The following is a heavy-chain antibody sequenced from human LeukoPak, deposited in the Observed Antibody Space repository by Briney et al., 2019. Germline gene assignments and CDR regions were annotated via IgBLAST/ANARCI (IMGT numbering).Heavy chain of an antibody. V-gene: IGHV1-2*02. J-gene: IGHJ4*02. Sequence: GASVKVSCKASGYTFTGYYMHWVRQAPGQGLEWMGWINPNSGGTNYAQKFQGRVTMTRDTSISTAYMELSRLRSDDTAVYYCARGDLGTMVRGENQFDYWGQGTLVTVSS. CDR3: ARGDLGTMVRGENQFDY. D-gene: IGHD3-10*01. CDR2: INPNSGGT. CDR1: GYTFTGYY.